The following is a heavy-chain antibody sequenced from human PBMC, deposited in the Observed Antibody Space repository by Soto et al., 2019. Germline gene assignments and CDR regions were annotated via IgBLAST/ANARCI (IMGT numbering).Heavy chain of an antibody. CDR1: GFTFSSYA. D-gene: IGHD3-10*01. CDR2: ISGSGGST. J-gene: IGHJ4*02. V-gene: IGHV3-23*01. CDR3: AKTNYYGSGSSFRPYYFDY. Sequence: GGSLRLSCAASGFTFSSYAMSWVRQAPGKGLEWVSAISGSGGSTYYADSVKGRFTISRDNSKNTLYLQMNSLRAEDTAVYYCAKTNYYGSGSSFRPYYFDYWGQGTLVTVSS.